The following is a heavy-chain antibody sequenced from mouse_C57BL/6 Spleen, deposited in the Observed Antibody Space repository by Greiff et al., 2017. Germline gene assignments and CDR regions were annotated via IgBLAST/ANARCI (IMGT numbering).Heavy chain of an antibody. CDR1: GYSITSGYD. CDR3: ARDDGYFPFAY. D-gene: IGHD2-3*01. Sequence: EVQGVESGPGMVKPSQSLSLTCTVTGYSITSGYDWHWIRHFPGNKLEWMGYISYSGSTNYNPSLKSRISITHDTSKNHFFLKLNSVTTEDTATYYCARDDGYFPFAYWGQGTLVTVSA. J-gene: IGHJ3*01. CDR2: ISYSGST. V-gene: IGHV3-1*01.